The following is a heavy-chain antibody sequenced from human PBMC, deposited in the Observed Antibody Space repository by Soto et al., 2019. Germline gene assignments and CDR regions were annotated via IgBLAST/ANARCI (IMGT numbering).Heavy chain of an antibody. CDR1: GFTFNSYG. CDR2: MSYDGSDK. J-gene: IGHJ6*03. Sequence: GGSLRLSCAASGFTFNSYGMHWVRQAPGKGLEWVAVMSYDGSDKYYVDSVKGRFTISRDNSKNTLYLQMNSLRTEDTAVYYCAKEPVYSYYYMDVWGKGTTVTVSS. V-gene: IGHV3-30*18. CDR3: AKEPVYSYYYMDV.